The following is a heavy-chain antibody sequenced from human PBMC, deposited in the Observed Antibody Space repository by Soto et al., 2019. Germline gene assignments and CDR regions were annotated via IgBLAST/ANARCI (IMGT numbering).Heavy chain of an antibody. CDR3: ARHRISGWYFDY. CDR1: GGSISSYY. Sequence: TSETLSLTCTVSGGSISSYYWSWIRQPPGKGLEWIGYIYYSGSTNYNPSLKSRVTISVDTSKNQFSLKLSSVTAADTAVYYCARHRISGWYFDYWGQGTLVTVSS. V-gene: IGHV4-59*08. J-gene: IGHJ4*02. D-gene: IGHD6-19*01. CDR2: IYYSGST.